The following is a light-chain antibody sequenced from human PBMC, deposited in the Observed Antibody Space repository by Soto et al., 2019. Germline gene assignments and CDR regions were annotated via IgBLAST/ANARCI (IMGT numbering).Light chain of an antibody. CDR2: GAS. CDR3: QQYGSSPT. Sequence: EIVLTQSPGTLSLFPGERATLSCRASQSLTTSYLAWYQQKPGQAPRLLIYGASSRATGIPDRFSGSGSGTAFTLTISRLEPEDFAVYSCQQYGSSPTFGQGTRLEI. V-gene: IGKV3-20*01. CDR1: QSLTTSY. J-gene: IGKJ5*01.